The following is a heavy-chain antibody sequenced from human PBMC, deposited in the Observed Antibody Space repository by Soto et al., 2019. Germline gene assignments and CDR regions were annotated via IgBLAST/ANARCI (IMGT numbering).Heavy chain of an antibody. J-gene: IGHJ4*02. V-gene: IGHV1-2*02. Sequence: GASVKFSCKASGYPFPGSYLHWVRQAPGQGLEWMGWIYPNIGDTNYAQKFQERVTITRDMSTSTAYMELSSLRSEDTAVYYCAAGSARRRDDYWGQGTLVTVSS. CDR2: IYPNIGDT. D-gene: IGHD6-6*01. CDR1: GYPFPGSY. CDR3: AAGSARRRDDY.